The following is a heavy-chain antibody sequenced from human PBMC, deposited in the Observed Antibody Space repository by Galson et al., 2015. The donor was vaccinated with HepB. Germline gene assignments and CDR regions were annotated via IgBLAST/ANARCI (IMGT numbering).Heavy chain of an antibody. CDR1: GFTFSSYS. V-gene: IGHV3-48*01. CDR2: ISSSSSTI. D-gene: IGHD3-10*01. CDR3: AKGGATMVRGGYMDV. Sequence: SLRLSCAASGFTFSSYSMNWVRQAPGKGLERVSYISSSSSTIYYADSVKGRFTISRDNSKNTLYLQMNSLRAEDTAVYYCAKGGATMVRGGYMDVWGKGTTVTVSS. J-gene: IGHJ6*03.